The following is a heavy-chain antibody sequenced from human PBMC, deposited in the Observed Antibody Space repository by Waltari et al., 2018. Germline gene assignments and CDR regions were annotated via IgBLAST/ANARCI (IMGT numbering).Heavy chain of an antibody. V-gene: IGHV1-3*01. J-gene: IGHJ4*02. CDR3: ARSGQQWLVRHFDY. D-gene: IGHD6-19*01. CDR2: IKAGKCNT. Sequence: QVQLVQSGAEVKKPGASVKVSCKASGYTFTSYAMHWVRHPPGQRLEWMGWIKAGKCNTKYSRKFQGRVTITRDTSASTAYMELSSLRSEDTAVYYCARSGQQWLVRHFDYWGQGTLVTVSS. CDR1: GYTFTSYA.